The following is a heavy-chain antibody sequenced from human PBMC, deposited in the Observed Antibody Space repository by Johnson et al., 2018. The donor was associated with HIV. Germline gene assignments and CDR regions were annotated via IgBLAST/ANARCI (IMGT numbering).Heavy chain of an antibody. V-gene: IGHV3-11*04. CDR2: ISSSGSTI. CDR1: GFTFSDYY. J-gene: IGHJ3*02. D-gene: IGHD3-10*01. Sequence: QVQLVESGGGLVKPGGSLRLSCAASGFTFSDYYMSWIRQAPGRGLAWVSYISSSGSTIYYADSVKGRFPIPRDNAKNSLHRQMNSLRAEHTAVYYCARSWAYYYALTDAFDIWGQGTMVTVSS. CDR3: ARSWAYYYALTDAFDI.